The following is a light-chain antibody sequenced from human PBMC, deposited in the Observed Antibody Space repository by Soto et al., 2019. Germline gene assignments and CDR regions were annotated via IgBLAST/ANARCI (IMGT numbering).Light chain of an antibody. Sequence: QSALTQPASVSGSPGQSITISCTGTSSDVGGYNYVSWYQQHPGKAPKFMIYDVSNRPSGLSTRFSGSKSGNTASLTISGLQAEDEADYYCNSYTTSNTRQIVFGTGTQLTVL. J-gene: IGLJ1*01. CDR3: NSYTTSNTRQIV. CDR2: DVS. CDR1: SSDVGGYNY. V-gene: IGLV2-14*01.